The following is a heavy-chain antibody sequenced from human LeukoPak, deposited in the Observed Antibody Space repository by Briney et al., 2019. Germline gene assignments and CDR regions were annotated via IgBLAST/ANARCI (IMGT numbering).Heavy chain of an antibody. CDR3: ARDGYNYGLDRFDY. D-gene: IGHD5-18*01. J-gene: IGHJ4*02. Sequence: PSETLSLTCTVSAGSISSSNYYWGWIRQPPGRGLEWIGSIYYSGRTYYNPSLKSRVTISVDTSKKQFSLKLSSVTAADTAVYYCARDGYNYGLDRFDYWGQGTLVTVSS. V-gene: IGHV4-39*02. CDR1: AGSISSSNYY. CDR2: IYYSGRT.